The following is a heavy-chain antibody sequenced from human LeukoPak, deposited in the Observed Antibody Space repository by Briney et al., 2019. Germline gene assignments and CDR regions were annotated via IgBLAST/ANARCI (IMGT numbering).Heavy chain of an antibody. D-gene: IGHD3-10*01. Sequence: PGGSLRLPCAASGFTFSSYSMNWVRQAPGKGLEWVSSISSSSSYIYYADSVKGRFTISRDNAKNSLYLQMNSLRAEDTAVYYCARGGITMVRGVHYYYYYGMDVWGQGTTVTVSS. CDR3: ARGGITMVRGVHYYYYYGMDV. V-gene: IGHV3-21*01. J-gene: IGHJ6*02. CDR2: ISSSSSYI. CDR1: GFTFSSYS.